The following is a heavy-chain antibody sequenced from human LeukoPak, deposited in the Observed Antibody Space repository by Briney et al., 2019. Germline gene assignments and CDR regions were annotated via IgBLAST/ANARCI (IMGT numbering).Heavy chain of an antibody. D-gene: IGHD1-26*01. Sequence: PGGSLRLSCAASGFTFSTYAMTWVRQAPGKGLEWVSSITGSGDGTSAADSVTGRFTISRDNSKNTLYLQMNSLRAEDTAVYYCAKDRYGWELLLDYWGQGTLVTVSS. CDR2: ITGSGDGT. CDR3: AKDRYGWELLLDY. CDR1: GFTFSTYA. V-gene: IGHV3-23*01. J-gene: IGHJ4*02.